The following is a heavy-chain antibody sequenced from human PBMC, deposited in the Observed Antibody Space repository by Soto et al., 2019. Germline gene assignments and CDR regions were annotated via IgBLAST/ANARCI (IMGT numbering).Heavy chain of an antibody. CDR3: ARDVSSDTTGFRGYDL. D-gene: IGHD3-10*01. Sequence: SVKVSCKASGGTVSSYAITWVRQAPGKGLEWMGVFIPIFVSANYAPTFQGRITITADESTSTAYMELSGLTSEDTDIYYCARDVSSDTTGFRGYDLWGQGTQFTVS. CDR2: FIPIFVSA. V-gene: IGHV1-69*13. J-gene: IGHJ4*02. CDR1: GGTVSSYA.